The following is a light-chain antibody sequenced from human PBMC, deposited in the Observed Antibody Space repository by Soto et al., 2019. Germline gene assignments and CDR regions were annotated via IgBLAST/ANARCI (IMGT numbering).Light chain of an antibody. J-gene: IGKJ5*01. CDR3: QQRSNWPPIT. CDR2: DAS. CDR1: QSVSSY. Sequence: EIVLTQSPATLSLSPGERATLSCRASQSVSSYLAWYQQKPGQAPRLLIYDASNRAPGIPARFSGSGSGTDFTLLISSLEPEDFAVYYCQQRSNWPPITFGQGTRLEIK. V-gene: IGKV3-11*01.